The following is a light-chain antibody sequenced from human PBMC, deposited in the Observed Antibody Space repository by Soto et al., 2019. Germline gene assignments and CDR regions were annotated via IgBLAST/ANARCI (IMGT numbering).Light chain of an antibody. CDR2: WAS. V-gene: IGKV4-1*01. J-gene: IGKJ4*01. CDR3: QKYDDSPLT. CDR1: QSVLYSSNNKNY. Sequence: DIVMTQSPDSLAVSLGERATINCKSSQSVLYSSNNKNYLTWYQQKPGQPPKLLISWASTRESGVTERFSGSGSGTDFTLTISSLQAEDVAVYYCQKYDDSPLTFGGGPKVEIK.